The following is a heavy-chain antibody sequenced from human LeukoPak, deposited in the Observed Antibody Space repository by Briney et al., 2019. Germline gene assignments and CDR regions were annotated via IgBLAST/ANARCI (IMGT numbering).Heavy chain of an antibody. CDR3: ATTPTVTERFDS. CDR2: INHSGST. CDR1: GGSFSDYY. V-gene: IGHV4-34*01. D-gene: IGHD4-11*01. J-gene: IGHJ4*02. Sequence: SETLSLTCAVYGGSFSDYYWSWIRQPPGKGLEWIGEINHSGSTNYNPSLKSRVTISVDTSKNQFSLKLSSVTAADTAVYYCATTPTVTERFDSWGQGTLVTVSS.